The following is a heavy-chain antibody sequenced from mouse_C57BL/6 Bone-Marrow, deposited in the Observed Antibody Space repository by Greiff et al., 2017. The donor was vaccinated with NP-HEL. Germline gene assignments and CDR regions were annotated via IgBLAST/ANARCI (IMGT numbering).Heavy chain of an antibody. Sequence: VQLQQSGPGLVQPSQSLSITCTVSGFSLTSYGVHWVRQSPGKGLEWLGVIWSGGSTDYNAAFISRLSISKDNSKSQVFFKMNSLQADDTAIYYCARIYDGYAYWGQGTLVTVSA. CDR1: GFSLTSYG. V-gene: IGHV2-2*01. CDR2: IWSGGST. CDR3: ARIYDGYAY. D-gene: IGHD2-3*01. J-gene: IGHJ3*01.